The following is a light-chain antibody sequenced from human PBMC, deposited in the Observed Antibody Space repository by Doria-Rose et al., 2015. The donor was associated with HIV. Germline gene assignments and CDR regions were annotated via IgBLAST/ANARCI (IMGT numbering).Light chain of an antibody. CDR3: HQYGTSWT. Sequence: EIVMTQSPCTLSLSPWESATLSCTASQRFSSTYFAWYQQKHCQAPSLHIYDGSTRATGIPDRFSASGSGTDFTLTINRLEPEDFALYYCHQYGTSWTFGQGTKVEI. J-gene: IGKJ1*01. CDR1: QRFSSTY. CDR2: DGS. V-gene: IGKV3-20*01.